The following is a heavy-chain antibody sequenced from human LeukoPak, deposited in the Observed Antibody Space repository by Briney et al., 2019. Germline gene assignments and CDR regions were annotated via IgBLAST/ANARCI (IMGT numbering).Heavy chain of an antibody. V-gene: IGHV3-21*01. CDR2: ISSSSSYI. CDR1: GFTFSSYS. CDR3: ARDIAARYYYYYGMDV. J-gene: IGHJ6*02. Sequence: PGRSLRLSCAASGFTFSSYSMNWVRQAPGKGLEWVSSISSSSSYIYYADSVKGRFTISRDNAKNSLYLQMNSLRAEDTAVYYCARDIAARYYYYYGMDVWGQGTTVTVSS. D-gene: IGHD6-6*01.